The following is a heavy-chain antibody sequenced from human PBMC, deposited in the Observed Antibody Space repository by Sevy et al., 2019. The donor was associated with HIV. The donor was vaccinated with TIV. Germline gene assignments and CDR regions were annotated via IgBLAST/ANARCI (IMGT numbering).Heavy chain of an antibody. V-gene: IGHV4-59*01. J-gene: IGHJ6*03. CDR2: VYYTGKT. Sequence: SETLSLTCNVSGVSITRSYWNWIRQTPGKGLEWIAFVYYTGKTNYNPSLKSRVTVSLDTFKSQFFLKLSSVTAADTAVYYCARGGAGRQFDYYYYMDVWGKGTTVTVSS. D-gene: IGHD6-6*01. CDR3: ARGGAGRQFDYYYYMDV. CDR1: GVSITRSY.